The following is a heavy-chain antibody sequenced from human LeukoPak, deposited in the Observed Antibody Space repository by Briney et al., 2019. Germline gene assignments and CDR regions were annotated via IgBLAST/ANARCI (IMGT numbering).Heavy chain of an antibody. V-gene: IGHV3-48*03. J-gene: IGHJ4*02. Sequence: GGSLRLSCAASGFTFSSYEMNWVRQAPGKGLEWVSYISNSGSTIYYADSVKGRFTISRDNSKNTLYLQMNSLRAEDTAVYYCAKNIKATLVFDYWGQGTLVTVSS. CDR3: AKNIKATLVFDY. CDR1: GFTFSSYE. D-gene: IGHD1-14*01. CDR2: ISNSGSTI.